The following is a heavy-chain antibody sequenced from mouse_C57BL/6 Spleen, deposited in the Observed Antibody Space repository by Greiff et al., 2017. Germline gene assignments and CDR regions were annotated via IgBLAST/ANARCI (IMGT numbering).Heavy chain of an antibody. D-gene: IGHD1-1*01. Sequence: QVQLQQSGPELVKPGASVKISRKASGYAFSSSWMNWVKQRPGKGLEWIGRIYPGDGDTNYNGKFKGKATLTADKSSSTAYMQLSSLTSEDSAVYFCANYYGSPYYAMDYWGQGTSVTVSS. CDR2: IYPGDGDT. CDR1: GYAFSSSW. J-gene: IGHJ4*01. CDR3: ANYYGSPYYAMDY. V-gene: IGHV1-82*01.